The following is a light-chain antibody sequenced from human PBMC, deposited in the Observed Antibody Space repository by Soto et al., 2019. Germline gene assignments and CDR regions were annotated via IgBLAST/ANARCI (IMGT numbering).Light chain of an antibody. Sequence: EMVLTQSPGTLPLSPGERATLSCRASQSVSSSYLAWYQQKPGQAPRLLIYGASSRATGIPDRFSGSGSGTDFTLTISRLEPEDFAVYYCQQYGSSPLTFGQGTKVEIK. V-gene: IGKV3-20*01. CDR1: QSVSSSY. CDR3: QQYGSSPLT. CDR2: GAS. J-gene: IGKJ1*01.